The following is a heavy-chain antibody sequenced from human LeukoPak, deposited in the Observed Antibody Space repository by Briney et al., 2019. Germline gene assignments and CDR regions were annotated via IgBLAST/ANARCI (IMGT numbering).Heavy chain of an antibody. CDR1: GYTFTSYD. CDR2: MNPNSGNT. V-gene: IGHV1-8*03. D-gene: IGHD3-22*01. CDR3: ARGAAHYYHSTYYMDV. Sequence: ASVKVCFKASGYTFTSYDINWVRQATGQGLEWMGWMNPNSGNTGYAQKFQGRVTITGNTTISTAYMELSSLRSEDTAVYYCARGAAHYYHSTYYMDVWGKGTTVTVSS. J-gene: IGHJ6*03.